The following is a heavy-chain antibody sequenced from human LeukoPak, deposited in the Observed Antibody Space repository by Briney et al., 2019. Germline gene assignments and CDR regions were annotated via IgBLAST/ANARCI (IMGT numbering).Heavy chain of an antibody. Sequence: PGGSLRLSCAASGFTFSSYSMNWVRQAPGKGLEWVSSSSSSSSYIYYADSVKGRFTISRDNAKNSLYLQMNSLRAEDTAVYYCATRPPLYYGSGTDYWGQGTLVTVSS. V-gene: IGHV3-21*01. CDR3: ATRPPLYYGSGTDY. CDR1: GFTFSSYS. J-gene: IGHJ4*02. CDR2: SSSSSSYI. D-gene: IGHD3-10*01.